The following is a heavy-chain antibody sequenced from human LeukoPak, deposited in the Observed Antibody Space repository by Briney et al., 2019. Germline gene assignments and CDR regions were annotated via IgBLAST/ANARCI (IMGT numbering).Heavy chain of an antibody. CDR2: IYYSGST. Sequence: SETLSLTCTVSGCSISSQYWSWIRQPPGKGLEWIGYIYYSGSTSYNPSLKSRVTISVDTSKNQFSLRLSSVTAADTAVYYCARDIISEYSSSHSHFDPWGQGTLVTVSS. D-gene: IGHD6-6*01. V-gene: IGHV4-59*11. CDR3: ARDIISEYSSSHSHFDP. J-gene: IGHJ5*02. CDR1: GCSISSQY.